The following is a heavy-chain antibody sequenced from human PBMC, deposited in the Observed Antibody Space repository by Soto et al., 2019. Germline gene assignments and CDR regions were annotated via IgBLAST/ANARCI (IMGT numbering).Heavy chain of an antibody. CDR2: ISYDGSNK. V-gene: IGHV3-30*04. CDR3: ASLRRYGYCSGGSCAEYFQH. J-gene: IGHJ1*01. D-gene: IGHD2-15*01. Sequence: WGSLRLSCAASGFTFSSYAMHWVRQAPGKGLEWVAVISYDGSNKYYADSVKGRFTISRDNSKNTLYLQMNSLRAEDTAVYYYASLRRYGYCSGGSCAEYFQHWGQGTLVTVSS. CDR1: GFTFSSYA.